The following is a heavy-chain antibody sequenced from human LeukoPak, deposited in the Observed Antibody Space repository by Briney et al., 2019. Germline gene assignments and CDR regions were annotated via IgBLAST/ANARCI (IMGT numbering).Heavy chain of an antibody. D-gene: IGHD3-3*01. J-gene: IGHJ3*02. V-gene: IGHV1-69*13. Sequence: SVKVSCKASGGTFSSYAISWVRQAPGQGLEWMGGIIPIFGTANYAQKFQGRVTITADESTSTAYMELSSLRSEDTAVYYCARDGLQTIFERAFDIWGQGTMVTVSS. CDR3: ARDGLQTIFERAFDI. CDR1: GGTFSSYA. CDR2: IIPIFGTA.